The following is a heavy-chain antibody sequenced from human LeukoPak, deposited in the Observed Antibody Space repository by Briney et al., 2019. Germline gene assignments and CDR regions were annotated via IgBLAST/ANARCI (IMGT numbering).Heavy chain of an antibody. J-gene: IGHJ5*02. CDR3: TWQLVFWIFDP. V-gene: IGHV3-15*01. D-gene: IGHD3-3*01. CDR1: GFTFNNAW. Sequence: GGSLRLSCAASGFTFNNAWMSWVRHAPGKGLEWVVDIKSKTDGGTTEYAAPVKGRFTISRADSRNTRNLQMNRLKSEDIAKYYCTWQLVFWIFDPWAKGTLVTVSS. CDR2: IKSKTDGGTT.